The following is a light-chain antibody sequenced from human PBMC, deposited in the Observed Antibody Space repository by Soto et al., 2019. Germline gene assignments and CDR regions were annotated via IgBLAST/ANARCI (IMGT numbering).Light chain of an antibody. CDR1: QSVSSY. V-gene: IGKV3D-15*01. J-gene: IGKJ4*01. CDR3: QQYYSYPT. CDR2: AAS. Sequence: EIVLTQSPATLSLSPGERATLSCRASQSVSSYLAWYQQKPGQAPKLLIYAASTRQSGVPARFSGSGSGTDFTLTISCLQSEDFATYYCQQYYSYPTFGGGTKV.